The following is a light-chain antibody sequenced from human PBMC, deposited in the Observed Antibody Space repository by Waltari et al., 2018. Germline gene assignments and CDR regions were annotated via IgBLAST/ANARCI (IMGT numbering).Light chain of an antibody. Sequence: EIVMTQSPATLSVSPGERATLSCRASQSVGRNLAWFQQKPGQAPRLLIYGASTRATGIPARFSGSGSGTEFTLTISSLQSEDFAVYYCQQYNNWPRTFGQGTRLEIK. J-gene: IGKJ5*01. V-gene: IGKV3-15*01. CDR2: GAS. CDR1: QSVGRN. CDR3: QQYNNWPRT.